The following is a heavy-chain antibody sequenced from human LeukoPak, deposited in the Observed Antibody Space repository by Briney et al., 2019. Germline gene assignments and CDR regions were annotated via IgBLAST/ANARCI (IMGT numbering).Heavy chain of an antibody. D-gene: IGHD6-19*01. Sequence: SETLSLTCTVSGGSISSSSYYWGWIRQPPGKGLEWIGSIYYSGSTYYNPSLKSRVTISVDTSKNQFSLKLSSVTAADTAVCYCARPGYSSGWFSWFDYWGQGTLVTVSS. V-gene: IGHV4-39*01. CDR2: IYYSGST. CDR1: GGSISSSSYY. J-gene: IGHJ4*02. CDR3: ARPGYSSGWFSWFDY.